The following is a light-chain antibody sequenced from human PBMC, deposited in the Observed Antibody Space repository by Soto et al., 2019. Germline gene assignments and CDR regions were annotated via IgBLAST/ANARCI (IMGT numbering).Light chain of an antibody. J-gene: IGKJ1*01. V-gene: IGKV1-5*01. Sequence: DFQMTQSPSTLSASVGDRVTITCRASQSISSWLAWYQQKPGKAPKLLIYDASSLGSGVPSRFSGSGSGTEFTLTISSLQPDDFATYYCQQYNSYWTFGQGTKVEIK. CDR2: DAS. CDR1: QSISSW. CDR3: QQYNSYWT.